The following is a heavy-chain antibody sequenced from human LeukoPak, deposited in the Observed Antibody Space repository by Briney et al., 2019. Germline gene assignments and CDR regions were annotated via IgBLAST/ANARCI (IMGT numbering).Heavy chain of an antibody. Sequence: GGSLRLSCAASGFTFSSYGMHWVRQAPGKGLEWVAVISYDGSNKYYADSVKGRFTISRDNSKNTLYLQMNSLRAEDTAVYYCAKTRYSYGNDAFDIWGQGTMVTVSS. V-gene: IGHV3-30*18. D-gene: IGHD5-18*01. CDR2: ISYDGSNK. CDR1: GFTFSSYG. CDR3: AKTRYSYGNDAFDI. J-gene: IGHJ3*02.